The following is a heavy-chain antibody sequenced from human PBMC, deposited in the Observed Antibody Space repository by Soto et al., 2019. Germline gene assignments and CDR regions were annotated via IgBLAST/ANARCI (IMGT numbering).Heavy chain of an antibody. V-gene: IGHV4-4*02. D-gene: IGHD1-7*01. CDR2: IYYSGST. CDR3: ARGTVALELKFDY. CDR1: GGSISSSNW. Sequence: QVQLQESGPGLVKPSGTLSLTCAVSGGSISSSNWWSWVRQPPGKGLEWIGEIYYSGSTYYNPSLKSRVTISVDTSKNQFSLKLSSVTAADTAVYYCARGTVALELKFDYWGQGTLVTVSS. J-gene: IGHJ4*02.